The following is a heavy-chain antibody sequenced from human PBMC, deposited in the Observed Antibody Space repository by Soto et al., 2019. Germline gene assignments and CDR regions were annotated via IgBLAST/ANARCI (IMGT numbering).Heavy chain of an antibody. V-gene: IGHV1-46*01. CDR1: GYTFTSYY. Sequence: GASVKVSCKASGYTFTSYYMHWVRQAPGQGLEWMGMINPSLGITSYAQKFQGRVTMTADKSTSTAYMELSSLRSEDTAVYYCARDAGITIFGVVTPKAFDIWGQGTMVTVSS. D-gene: IGHD3-3*01. J-gene: IGHJ3*02. CDR2: INPSLGIT. CDR3: ARDAGITIFGVVTPKAFDI.